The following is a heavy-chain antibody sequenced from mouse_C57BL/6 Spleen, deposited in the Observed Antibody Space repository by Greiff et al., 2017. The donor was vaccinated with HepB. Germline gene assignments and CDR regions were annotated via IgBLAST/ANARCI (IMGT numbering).Heavy chain of an antibody. CDR3: ARKGLTTVPSSYWYFDV. D-gene: IGHD1-1*01. J-gene: IGHJ1*03. CDR2: INPSNGGT. CDR1: GYTFTSYW. Sequence: QVQLQQPGTELVKPGASVKLSCKASGYTFTSYWMHWVTQRPGQGLEWIGNINPSNGGTNYNEKFKSKATLTVDKSSSTAYMKLSSLTSEDSAVYYCARKGLTTVPSSYWYFDVWGTGTTVTVSS. V-gene: IGHV1-53*01.